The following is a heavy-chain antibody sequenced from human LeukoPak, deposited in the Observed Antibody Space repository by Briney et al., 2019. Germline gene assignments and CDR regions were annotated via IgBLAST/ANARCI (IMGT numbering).Heavy chain of an antibody. V-gene: IGHV3-74*01. J-gene: IGHJ4*02. CDR1: GFTFSSYW. D-gene: IGHD3-10*01. Sequence: GGSLRLSCVASGFTFSSYWMHWVRHDPRKGLVWVSRINGDGRNINYADSVRGRFTISRDNTKNTLYLQMNTLRVEDTAVYYCARVNEYYYGSGSFYYFDHWGQGTLVTVSS. CDR2: INGDGRNI. CDR3: ARVNEYYYGSGSFYYFDH.